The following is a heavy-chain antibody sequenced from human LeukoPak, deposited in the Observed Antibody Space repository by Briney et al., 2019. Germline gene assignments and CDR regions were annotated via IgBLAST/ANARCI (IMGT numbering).Heavy chain of an antibody. J-gene: IGHJ4*02. V-gene: IGHV7-4-1*02. CDR2: INTNTGNP. D-gene: IGHD3-10*01. CDR1: GYTFTSYA. CDR3: ARSNREYPRSGSYRDY. Sequence: ASVKVSCKASGYTFTSYAMNWVRQAPGQGLEWMGWINTNTGNPTYAQGFTGRFVFSLDTSVSTAYLQISSLKAEDTAVYYCARSNREYPRSGSYRDYWGQGTLVTVSS.